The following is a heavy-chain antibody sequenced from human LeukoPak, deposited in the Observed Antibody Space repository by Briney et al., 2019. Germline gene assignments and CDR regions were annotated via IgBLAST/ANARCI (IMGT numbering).Heavy chain of an antibody. J-gene: IGHJ4*02. CDR3: ARVSGYGDYDDY. Sequence: GGSLRLSCAASGFTVSSNYMSWVRQAPGKGLEWVANIKQDGSEKYYVDSVKGRLTISRDNAKNSLYLQMNSLRVEDTAVYYCARVSGYGDYDDYWGQGTLVTVSS. CDR2: IKQDGSEK. V-gene: IGHV3-7*01. CDR1: GFTVSSNY. D-gene: IGHD6-25*01.